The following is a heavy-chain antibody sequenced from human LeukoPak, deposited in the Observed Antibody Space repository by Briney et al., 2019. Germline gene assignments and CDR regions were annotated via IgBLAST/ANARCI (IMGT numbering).Heavy chain of an antibody. D-gene: IGHD4-17*01. CDR3: ARIHGVTTSPFDY. Sequence: GASVKVSCKASGYTFTGYYMHWVRQAPGQWLEWMGWINPNSGGTNYAQKFQGRVTMTRDTSISTAYMELSRLRSDDTAVYYCARIHGVTTSPFDYWGQGTLVTVSS. V-gene: IGHV1-2*02. J-gene: IGHJ4*02. CDR2: INPNSGGT. CDR1: GYTFTGYY.